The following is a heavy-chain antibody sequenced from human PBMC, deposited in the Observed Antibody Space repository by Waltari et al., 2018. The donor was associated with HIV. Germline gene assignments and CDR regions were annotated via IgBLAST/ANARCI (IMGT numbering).Heavy chain of an antibody. J-gene: IGHJ4*02. CDR1: GDSISGTDSY. CDR3: ARHANLCNGGSCHAYHPYFDS. CDR2: IYHVGGT. D-gene: IGHD2-15*01. Sequence: QLQLQESAPGLVKPSETLSLTCTVSGDSISGTDSYWGWIRQPPGKGLGWIGSIYHVGGTYSNPSLQSHFAISVDTSKNLFSLTAKSVTAADTAVYYCARHANLCNGGSCHAYHPYFDSWGQGTLVTVSS. V-gene: IGHV4-39*01.